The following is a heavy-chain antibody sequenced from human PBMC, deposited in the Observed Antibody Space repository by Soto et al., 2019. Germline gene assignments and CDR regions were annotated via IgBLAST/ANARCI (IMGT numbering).Heavy chain of an antibody. CDR1: GSSISSGGYF. CDR3: ARGVLY. V-gene: IGHV4-31*03. J-gene: IGHJ4*02. Sequence: QVQLQESGPGLVKPSQTLSLTCTVSGSSISSGGYFWSWIRQPPGKGLEWIGNIFYSGTTYYNPPLKSRVTISVDTSKNQFSLKLSSVTAADTAVYFCARGVLYWGQGTLVTVSS. D-gene: IGHD1-1*01. CDR2: IFYSGTT.